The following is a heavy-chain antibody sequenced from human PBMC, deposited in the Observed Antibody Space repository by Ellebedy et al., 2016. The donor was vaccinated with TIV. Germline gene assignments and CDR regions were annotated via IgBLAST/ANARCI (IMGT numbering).Heavy chain of an antibody. V-gene: IGHV3-21*01. Sequence: GESLKISCAAPGFTFSSYSMNWVRQAPGKGLEWVSSISSSSSYIYYADSVKGRFTISRDNAKNSLYLQMNSLRAEDTAVYYCASSLGYCSGGSCYSLRAFDYWGQGTLVTVSS. CDR2: ISSSSSYI. CDR1: GFTFSSYS. J-gene: IGHJ4*02. D-gene: IGHD2-15*01. CDR3: ASSLGYCSGGSCYSLRAFDY.